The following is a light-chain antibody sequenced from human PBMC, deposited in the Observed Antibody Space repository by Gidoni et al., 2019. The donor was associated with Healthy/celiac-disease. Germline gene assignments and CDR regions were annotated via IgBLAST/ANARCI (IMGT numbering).Light chain of an antibody. J-gene: IGKJ4*01. Sequence: DIQMTQSPSSLSASVGDRVTITCRASQSISSYLNWYQQKPGKAPKLLIYAASRLQSGVPSRFSGSGSGTDITITISSLQPEDVATYYCQQSYSTPLTFGGGTKVEIK. CDR1: QSISSY. CDR2: AAS. CDR3: QQSYSTPLT. V-gene: IGKV1-39*01.